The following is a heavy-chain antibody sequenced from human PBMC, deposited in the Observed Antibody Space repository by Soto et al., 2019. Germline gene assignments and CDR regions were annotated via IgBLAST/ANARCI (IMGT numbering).Heavy chain of an antibody. Sequence: GGSLRLSCAASGFTFSSYGMHWVRQAPGKGLEWVAVIWYDGSNKYYADSVKGRFTISRDNSKNTLYLQMNSLRAEDTAVYYCARAGIAVAGLIRALDYWGQGTLVTVSS. CDR1: GFTFSSYG. V-gene: IGHV3-33*01. CDR3: ARAGIAVAGLIRALDY. CDR2: IWYDGSNK. J-gene: IGHJ4*02. D-gene: IGHD6-19*01.